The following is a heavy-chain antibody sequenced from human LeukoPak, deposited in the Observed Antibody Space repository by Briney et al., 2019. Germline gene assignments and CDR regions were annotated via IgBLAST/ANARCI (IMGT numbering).Heavy chain of an antibody. V-gene: IGHV1-46*01. CDR3: ARLWSYYDNSGFFEDY. D-gene: IGHD3-22*01. CDR2: INPVGGVT. J-gene: IGHJ4*02. CDR1: GYIFTNYY. Sequence: ASVKVSCKASGYIFTNYYLYWVCQAPGQGLEWMGVINPVGGVTTYAQRFQGRVTMTRDTSTSTFDMELSSLKSEDTAVYYCARLWSYYDNSGFFEDYWGQGTLVTVSS.